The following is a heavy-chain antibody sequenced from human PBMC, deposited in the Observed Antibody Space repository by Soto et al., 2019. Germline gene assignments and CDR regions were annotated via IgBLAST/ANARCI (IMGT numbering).Heavy chain of an antibody. CDR3: AVMDIPSLYYGMDV. CDR1: GFTFTSSA. CDR2: IVVGSGNT. J-gene: IGHJ6*02. V-gene: IGHV1-58*01. Sequence: ASVKVSCKASGFTFTSSAVQWVRQARGQRLEWIGWIVVGSGNTNSAQKFQERVTITRDMSTSTAYMELSSLRSEDTAVYYCAVMDIPSLYYGMDVWGQGTTVTVSS. D-gene: IGHD3-10*01.